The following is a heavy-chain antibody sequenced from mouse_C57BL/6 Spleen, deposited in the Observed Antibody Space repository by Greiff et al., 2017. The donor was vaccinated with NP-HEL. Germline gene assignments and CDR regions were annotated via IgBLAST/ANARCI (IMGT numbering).Heavy chain of an antibody. Sequence: EVKLMESGGGLVKPGGSLKLSCAASGFTFSDYGMHWVRQAPEKGLEWVAYISSGSSTIYYAYTVKGRFTISRDNAKNTLFLQMTSLRSEDTAMYYCARPDYAMDYWGQGTSVTVSS. V-gene: IGHV5-17*01. J-gene: IGHJ4*01. CDR2: ISSGSSTI. CDR1: GFTFSDYG. CDR3: ARPDYAMDY.